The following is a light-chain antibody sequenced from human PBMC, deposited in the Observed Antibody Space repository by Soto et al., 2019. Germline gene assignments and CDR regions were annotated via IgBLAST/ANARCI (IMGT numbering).Light chain of an antibody. J-gene: IGKJ5*01. V-gene: IGKV3-11*01. CDR3: QQRSNWPPSIT. Sequence: DIVLTQSPASLSLSRVERATLSCRASQSVSSYLAWYQQKPGQAPRLLIYDASNRATGIPARFSGSGSGTDFTLTISSLEPEDFAVYYCQQRSNWPPSITFGQGTRLEIK. CDR1: QSVSSY. CDR2: DAS.